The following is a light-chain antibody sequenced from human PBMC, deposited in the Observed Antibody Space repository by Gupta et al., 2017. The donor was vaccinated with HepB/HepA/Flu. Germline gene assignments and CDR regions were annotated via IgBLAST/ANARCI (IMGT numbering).Light chain of an antibody. Sequence: SALTQPRSVSGSPGQSVTIPFTGTNSDVGAYNHVSWYQPHPGKAPKILIYDVNQWPSGAPDRFSGSKSGNTASLTISGLQAEDEADYYCCSYAGPYTYVFGTGTKVTVL. CDR3: CSYAGPYTYV. CDR2: DVN. V-gene: IGLV2-11*01. J-gene: IGLJ1*01. CDR1: NSDVGAYNH.